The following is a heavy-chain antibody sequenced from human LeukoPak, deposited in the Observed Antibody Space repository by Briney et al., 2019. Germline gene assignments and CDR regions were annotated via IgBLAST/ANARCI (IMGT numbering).Heavy chain of an antibody. Sequence: ASVKVSCKASGYTFTSYAMNWVRQAPGQGLEWMGWINTNTGNPTCAQGFTGRFVFSLDTSVSTAYLQISSLKAEDTAVYYCARDPEQQLATTIHYFDYWGQGTLVTVSS. D-gene: IGHD6-13*01. CDR3: ARDPEQQLATTIHYFDY. CDR2: INTNTGNP. V-gene: IGHV7-4-1*02. J-gene: IGHJ4*02. CDR1: GYTFTSYA.